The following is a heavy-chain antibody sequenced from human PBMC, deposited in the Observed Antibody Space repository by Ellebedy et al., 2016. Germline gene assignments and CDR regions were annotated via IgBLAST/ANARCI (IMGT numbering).Heavy chain of an antibody. Sequence: GGSLRLXCTASGLNFNTFFMSWVRQAPGKGLEWVSTISAGSDITRLADSVKGRLTISRDSSKNSVYLRMNNLRVEDTAVYYCRQGHYADLWGQGTLVTVSS. V-gene: IGHV3-23*01. CDR3: RQGHYADL. CDR1: GLNFNTFF. CDR2: ISAGSDIT. D-gene: IGHD4-17*01. J-gene: IGHJ4*02.